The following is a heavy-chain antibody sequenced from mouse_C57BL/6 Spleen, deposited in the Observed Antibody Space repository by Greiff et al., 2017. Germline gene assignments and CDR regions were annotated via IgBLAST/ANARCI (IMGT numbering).Heavy chain of an antibody. CDR1: GFSFNTYA. V-gene: IGHV10-1*01. CDR3: VRRAMDY. J-gene: IGHJ4*01. Sequence: EVHLVESGGGLVQPKGSLKLSCAASGFSFNTYAMNWVRQAPGKGLEWVARIRSKSNNYATYYADSVKDRFTISRDDTESMLYLQMNNLKTEDTAMYYCVRRAMDYWGHGTSVTVSS. CDR2: IRSKSNNYAT.